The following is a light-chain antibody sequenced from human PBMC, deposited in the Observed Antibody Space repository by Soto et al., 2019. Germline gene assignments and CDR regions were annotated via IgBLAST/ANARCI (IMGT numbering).Light chain of an antibody. CDR2: EVY. V-gene: IGLV2-8*01. J-gene: IGLJ1*01. Sequence: QSDLTQPPSASVSPGQSVTISCTGTSSDVGGYNYVSWYQHHPGKAPKLIIYEVYKRPSGVPDRFSGSKSGNTAALTVSGLQAEDEADYYCSSYVGTNSYVFGTGTKVTVL. CDR1: SSDVGGYNY. CDR3: SSYVGTNSYV.